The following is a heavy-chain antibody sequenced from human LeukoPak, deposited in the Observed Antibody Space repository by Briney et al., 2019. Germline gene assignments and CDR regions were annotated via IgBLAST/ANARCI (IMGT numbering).Heavy chain of an antibody. D-gene: IGHD3-3*01. J-gene: IGHJ5*02. V-gene: IGHV4-34*01. Sequence: SETLSLTCAVYAGSFSRYYWSWIRQPPGKGLEWIGEINHSGSTNYNPSLKSRVTISVDTSKNQFSLKLSSVTAADTAVYYCARGDTIFGVVINWFDPWGQGTLVTVSS. CDR2: INHSGST. CDR3: ARGDTIFGVVINWFDP. CDR1: AGSFSRYY.